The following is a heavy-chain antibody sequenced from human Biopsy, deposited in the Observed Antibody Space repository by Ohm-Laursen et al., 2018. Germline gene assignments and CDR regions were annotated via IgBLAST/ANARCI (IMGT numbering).Heavy chain of an antibody. Sequence: SDTLSLTCPVSGDSISSGGNYWSWIRQFPGKGLEWIAYIYHTGSTYYNPSLKSRLSIAIDTSKNQFSVSLRSVTAADTAVYYCARLTGDPSYWGQGILVTVSS. CDR1: GDSISSGGNY. V-gene: IGHV4-31*03. J-gene: IGHJ4*02. CDR2: IYHTGST. CDR3: ARLTGDPSY. D-gene: IGHD7-27*01.